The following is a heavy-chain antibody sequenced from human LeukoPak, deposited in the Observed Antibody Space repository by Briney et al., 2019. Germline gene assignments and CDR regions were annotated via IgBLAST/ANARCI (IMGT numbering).Heavy chain of an antibody. CDR2: INHSGST. CDR3: ARSLSVRTSDFWSGYYQYYFDY. D-gene: IGHD3-3*01. CDR1: GGSFSGYY. V-gene: IGHV4-34*01. Sequence: SETLSLTCAVYGGSFSGYYWSWIRQPPGKGLEWIGEINHSGSTNYNPSLKSRVTISVDTSKNQFSLKLSSVTAADTAVYYRARSLSVRTSDFWSGYYQYYFDYWGQGTLVTVSS. J-gene: IGHJ4*02.